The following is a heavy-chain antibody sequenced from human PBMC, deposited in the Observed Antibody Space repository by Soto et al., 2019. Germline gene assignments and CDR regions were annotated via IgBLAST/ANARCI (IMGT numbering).Heavy chain of an antibody. D-gene: IGHD2-2*01. CDR2: IVPIFGIA. CDR3: AREDRDLETRLVPAAIDGMAV. V-gene: IGHV1-69*08. CDR1: GGTFSRYS. J-gene: IGHJ6*02. Sequence: QVQLVQSGAEVKKPGSSVKVSCKASGGTFSRYSITWVRQAPGHGLEWIGRIVPIFGIASYAEKFQGRVTITAAESTSTAYMELSSLRSDDAAVYYCAREDRDLETRLVPAAIDGMAVWGQGTPVTVSS.